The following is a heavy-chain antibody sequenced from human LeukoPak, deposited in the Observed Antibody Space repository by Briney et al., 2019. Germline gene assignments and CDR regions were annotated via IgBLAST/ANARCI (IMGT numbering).Heavy chain of an antibody. Sequence: ASVKVSCKASGGTFSSYAISWVRQAPGQGLEWMGGIIPIFGTANYAQKFQGRVTITADESTSTAYMELSSLRSEDTAVYYCARDIKLFGTVTADEDYWGQGTLVTVSS. CDR2: IIPIFGTA. CDR3: ARDIKLFGTVTADEDY. V-gene: IGHV1-69*13. D-gene: IGHD4-11*01. CDR1: GGTFSSYA. J-gene: IGHJ4*02.